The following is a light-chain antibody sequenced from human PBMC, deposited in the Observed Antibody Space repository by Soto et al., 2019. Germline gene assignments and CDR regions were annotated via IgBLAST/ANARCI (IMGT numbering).Light chain of an antibody. V-gene: IGKV3-15*01. Sequence: EIVMTQSPATLSVSPGERATLSCRASQSVSSNLAWYQQKPGQAPRLLIYGASPRATGIPARFSGGGSGTEFTLTISGLQSEDFAVYSCQQYNNWPPRAWTFGQGTKVEIK. CDR2: GAS. CDR3: QQYNNWPPRAWT. CDR1: QSVSSN. J-gene: IGKJ1*01.